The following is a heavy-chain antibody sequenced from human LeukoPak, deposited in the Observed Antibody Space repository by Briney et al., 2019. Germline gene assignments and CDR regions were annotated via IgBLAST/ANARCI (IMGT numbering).Heavy chain of an antibody. CDR1: GYTFTSYG. CDR3: ARDGAYQY. CDR2: ISAYNGKT. J-gene: IGHJ4*02. V-gene: IGHV1-18*01. Sequence: GASVKVSCKASGYTFTSYGISWVRQAPGQGLEWMGWISAYNGKTNYSLRFQDRITMTTDTSTTTAYMELRSLRSDDTAVYYCARDGAYQYWGQGTLVTVSS. D-gene: IGHD2-2*01.